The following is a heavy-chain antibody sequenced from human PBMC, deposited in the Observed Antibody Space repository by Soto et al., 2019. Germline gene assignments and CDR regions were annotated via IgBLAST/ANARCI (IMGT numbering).Heavy chain of an antibody. CDR1: GGSISSYY. CDR2: IYYSGST. D-gene: IGHD1-26*01. J-gene: IGHJ4*02. Sequence: SETLSLTCTVSGGSISSYYWSWIRQPPGKGLEWIGYIYYSGSTNYNPSLKSRVTISVDTSKNQFSLKLSSVTAADTAVYYCAGTDASGSYYFDYWGQGTLVTVSS. V-gene: IGHV4-59*01. CDR3: AGTDASGSYYFDY.